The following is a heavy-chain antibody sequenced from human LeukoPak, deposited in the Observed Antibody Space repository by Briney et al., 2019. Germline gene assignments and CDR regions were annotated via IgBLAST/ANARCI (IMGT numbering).Heavy chain of an antibody. CDR1: GYTFTSYG. J-gene: IGHJ4*02. CDR3: ARTSASSGYLFDDY. D-gene: IGHD3-22*01. V-gene: IGHV1-18*01. CDR2: ISAYNGNT. Sequence: ASVKVSCNASGYTFTSYGISWVRQAPGQGLEWMGWISAYNGNTNYAQKPQGGDTMTTDTSTSTAYMELRSLRSDDTAVYYCARTSASSGYLFDDYWGQGTLVTVSS.